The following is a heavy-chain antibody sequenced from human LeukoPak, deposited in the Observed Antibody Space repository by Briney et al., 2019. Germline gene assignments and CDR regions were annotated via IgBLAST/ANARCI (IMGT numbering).Heavy chain of an antibody. Sequence: PGGSLRLSCAASGFTFSSYAMSWVRQAPGKGLEWVSAISGSGGSTYYADSVKGRFTISRDNAKNFLYLQMNSLRAEDTALYYCARDRFRVPIDHWGQGTLVTVSS. CDR3: ARDRFRVPIDH. D-gene: IGHD5/OR15-5a*01. J-gene: IGHJ4*02. V-gene: IGHV3-23*01. CDR2: ISGSGGST. CDR1: GFTFSSYA.